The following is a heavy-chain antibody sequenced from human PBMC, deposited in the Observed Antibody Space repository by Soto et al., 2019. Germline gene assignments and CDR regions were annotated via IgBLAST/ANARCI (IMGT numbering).Heavy chain of an antibody. CDR2: IYPGDSDT. J-gene: IGHJ6*02. Sequence: GESLKISGKGSGYSFTSYWIGWVRQMTGKGLEWMGIIYPGDSDTRYSPSFQGQVTISADKSISTAYLQWSSLKASDTAMYYCARVVPAAIPTRKYYYYYGMDVWGQGTTVTVSS. V-gene: IGHV5-51*01. D-gene: IGHD2-2*01. CDR3: ARVVPAAIPTRKYYYYYGMDV. CDR1: GYSFTSYW.